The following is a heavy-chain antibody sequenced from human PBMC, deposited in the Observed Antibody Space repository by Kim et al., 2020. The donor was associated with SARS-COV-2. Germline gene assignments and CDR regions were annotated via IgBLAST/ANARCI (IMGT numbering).Heavy chain of an antibody. J-gene: IGHJ4*02. CDR3: AKPAGTMIVVVYIDY. V-gene: IGHV3-23*01. Sequence: GGSLRLSCAASGFTFNIYAMSWVRQAPGKGLEWVSGISGSGGSTYYADSVKGRFTISRDNSKNTVYLQMNSLRAEDTAVYYCAKPAGTMIVVVYIDYWGQGTLVTVSS. CDR1: GFTFNIYA. CDR2: ISGSGGST. D-gene: IGHD3-22*01.